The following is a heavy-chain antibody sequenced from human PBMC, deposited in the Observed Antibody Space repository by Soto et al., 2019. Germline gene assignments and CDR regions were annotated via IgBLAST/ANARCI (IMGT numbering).Heavy chain of an antibody. J-gene: IGHJ4*02. Sequence: PGGSLRLSDAASGFTFSNACMSWVRQAPGKGLEWVGRIKSKTDGGTTDYAAPVKGRFTISRDDSKNTLYLQMNSLKTEDTAVYYCTTVVVVAQGDYWGQGTLVTVSS. CDR3: TTVVVVAQGDY. CDR1: GFTFSNAC. V-gene: IGHV3-15*01. D-gene: IGHD2-15*01. CDR2: IKSKTDGGTT.